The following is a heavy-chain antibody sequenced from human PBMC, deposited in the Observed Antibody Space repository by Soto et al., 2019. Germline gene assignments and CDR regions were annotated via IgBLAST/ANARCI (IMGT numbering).Heavy chain of an antibody. D-gene: IGHD3-16*01. V-gene: IGHV3-13*01. J-gene: IGHJ6*03. CDR2: IGTAGDT. Sequence: GGSLRLSCAASGFTFSSYDMHWVRQATGKGLEWVSAIGTAGDTYYPGSVKGRFTISRENAKNSLYLQMNSLRAGDTAVYYCARVTQGTLGGYYYYYMDVWGKGTTVTVSS. CDR3: ARVTQGTLGGYYYYYMDV. CDR1: GFTFSSYD.